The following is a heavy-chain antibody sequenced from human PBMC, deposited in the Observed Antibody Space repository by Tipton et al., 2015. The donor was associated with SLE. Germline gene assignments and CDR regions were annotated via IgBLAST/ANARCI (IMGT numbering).Heavy chain of an antibody. CDR1: GFTFRSYG. CDR3: ARVKRSYYMDV. J-gene: IGHJ6*03. CDR2: ISDDGSEN. V-gene: IGHV3-30*19. Sequence: RSLRLSCVTSGFTFRSYGFHWVRQTPGKGLEWVAFISDDGSENSYADSVKGRFTISRDKSKNTLYLQMSSLRTEDTAAYYCARVKRSYYMDVWGKGTTVAV.